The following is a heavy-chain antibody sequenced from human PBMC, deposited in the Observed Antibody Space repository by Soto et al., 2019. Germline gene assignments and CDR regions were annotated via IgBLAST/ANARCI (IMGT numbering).Heavy chain of an antibody. CDR1: GGSISSSSYY. CDR2: IYYSGST. V-gene: IGHV4-39*01. CDR3: ARPGSGGSHSSY. Sequence: QLQLQESGPGLVKPSETLSLTCTVSGGSISSSSYYWGWIRQPPGKGLEWMGRIYYSGSTYYNPSLTSRVTLSVGTPTNQLSLMLRSVSAADTAVDFCARPGSGGSHSSYWGQGTLATFSS. J-gene: IGHJ4*02. D-gene: IGHD1-26*01.